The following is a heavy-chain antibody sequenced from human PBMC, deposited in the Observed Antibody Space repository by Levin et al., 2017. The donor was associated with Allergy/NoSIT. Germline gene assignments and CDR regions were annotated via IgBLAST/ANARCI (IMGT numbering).Heavy chain of an antibody. D-gene: IGHD3-22*01. CDR2: ISYDGSTT. CDR1: GYTFSWYA. Sequence: SGGSLRLSCVASGYTFSWYAIHWVRQAPGKGLEWVAVISYDGSTTYYSDSVKGRFIISRDNSKNTLYLQMNSLRPEDTAVYYCARADSSSYPDYWGQGTLLTVSS. J-gene: IGHJ4*02. CDR3: ARADSSSYPDY. V-gene: IGHV3-30-3*01.